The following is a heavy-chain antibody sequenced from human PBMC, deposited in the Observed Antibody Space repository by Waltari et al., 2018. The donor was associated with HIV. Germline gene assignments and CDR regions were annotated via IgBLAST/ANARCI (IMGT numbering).Heavy chain of an antibody. CDR2: MYSVGST. D-gene: IGHD6-6*01. Sequence: EVQLVESGGGLIQPGGSLGRSVAVFGSTVGRTYMCWVRQAPGKGLEWVSVMYSVGSTYYSDSAKGRFTISRDESKNTLYLQMNSLRAEDTAVYYCARDRGSSPNDAFDIWGQGTMVTVSS. CDR1: GSTVGRTY. V-gene: IGHV3-53*01. J-gene: IGHJ3*02. CDR3: ARDRGSSPNDAFDI.